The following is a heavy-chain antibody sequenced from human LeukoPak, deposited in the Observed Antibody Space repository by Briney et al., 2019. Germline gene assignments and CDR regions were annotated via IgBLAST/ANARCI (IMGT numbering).Heavy chain of an antibody. CDR2: ISYDGSNK. D-gene: IGHD6-19*01. V-gene: IGHV3-30*18. CDR3: AKDIEEWLVKGGGCFDY. Sequence: PGGSLRLSCAASGFTFSSYSMNWVRQAPGKGLEWVAVISYDGSNKYYADSVKGRSTISRDNSKNTLYLQMNSLRAEDTAVYYCAKDIEEWLVKGGGCFDYWGQGTLVTVSS. J-gene: IGHJ4*02. CDR1: GFTFSSYS.